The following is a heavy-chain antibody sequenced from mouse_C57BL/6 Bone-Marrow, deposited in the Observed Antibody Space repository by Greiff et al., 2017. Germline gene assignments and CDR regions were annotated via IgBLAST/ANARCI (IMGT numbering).Heavy chain of an antibody. CDR2: ISSGSSTI. CDR3: ARPRFYGNSWFAY. V-gene: IGHV5-17*01. Sequence: EVQLVESGGGLVKPGGSLKLSCAASGFTFSDYGMHWVRQAPEKGLEWVAYISSGSSTIYYADTVKGRFTISRDNAKNTLFLQMTSLRSEDTAMYYCARPRFYGNSWFAYWGQGTLVTVSA. J-gene: IGHJ3*01. CDR1: GFTFSDYG. D-gene: IGHD2-1*01.